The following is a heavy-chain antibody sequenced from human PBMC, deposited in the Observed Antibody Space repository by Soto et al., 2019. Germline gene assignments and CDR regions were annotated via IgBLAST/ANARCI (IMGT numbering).Heavy chain of an antibody. CDR2: ISYDGSNK. D-gene: IGHD6-13*01. Sequence: PGGSLRLSCAASGFTFSSSATHWVRQAPGKGLEWVAVISYDGSNKYYADSVKGRFTISRDNSKNTLYLQMNSLRAEDTAVYYCARDTYAKLDSSSWPWFDPWGQGTLVTVSS. J-gene: IGHJ5*02. CDR1: GFTFSSSA. V-gene: IGHV3-30-3*01. CDR3: ARDTYAKLDSSSWPWFDP.